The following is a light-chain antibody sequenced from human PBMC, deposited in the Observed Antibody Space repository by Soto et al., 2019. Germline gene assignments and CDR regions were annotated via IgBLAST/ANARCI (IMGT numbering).Light chain of an antibody. CDR3: QQYNSYWT. J-gene: IGKJ1*01. V-gene: IGKV3-20*01. CDR1: ESVSSSY. Sequence: EIVMTHSPATLSVSPWEIATLSCRASESVSSSYLAWYQQKPGQAPRLLIYGASSRATGIPDRFSGSGSGTDFTLTISSLQPDDFATYYCQQYNSYWTFGQGTKVDIK. CDR2: GAS.